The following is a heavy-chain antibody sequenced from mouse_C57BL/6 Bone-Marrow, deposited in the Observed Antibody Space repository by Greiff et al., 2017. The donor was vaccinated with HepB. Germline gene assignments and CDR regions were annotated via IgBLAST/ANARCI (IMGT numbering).Heavy chain of an antibody. J-gene: IGHJ4*01. CDR3: ARRADYDGGGYAMDY. V-gene: IGHV1-72*01. D-gene: IGHD2-4*01. CDR2: IDPNSGGT. Sequence: QVQLQQPGAELVKPGASVKLSCKASGYTFTSYWMHWVKQRPGRGLEWIGRIDPNSGGTKYNEKFKSKATLTVDKPSSTAYMQLSSLTSEDSAVYYCARRADYDGGGYAMDYGGQGTSVTVSS. CDR1: GYTFTSYW.